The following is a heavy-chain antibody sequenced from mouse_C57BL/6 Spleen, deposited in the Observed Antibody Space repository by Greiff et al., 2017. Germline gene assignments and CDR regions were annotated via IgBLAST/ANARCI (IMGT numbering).Heavy chain of an antibody. CDR1: GYTFTDYY. CDR3: AREDYSNPFAY. Sequence: VKLMESGPELVKPGASVKISCKASGYTFTDYYINWVKQRPGQGLEWIGWIFPGSGSTYYNEKFKGKATLTGDKSSSTAYMLLSSLTSEDSAVYFCAREDYSNPFAYWGQGTLVTVSA. CDR2: IFPGSGST. J-gene: IGHJ3*01. V-gene: IGHV1-75*01. D-gene: IGHD2-5*01.